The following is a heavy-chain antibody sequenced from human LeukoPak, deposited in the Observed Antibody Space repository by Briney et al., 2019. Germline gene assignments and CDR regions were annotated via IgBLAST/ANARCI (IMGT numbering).Heavy chain of an antibody. Sequence: SETLSLTCTVSGDSITSSAFYWGWLRQAPGKGLEWIGNIFHGGNTHYNPSLKSRVSISVDRSKNQVSLKLSSVTAADTAVYYCARQFLGPNYYYGMDVWGQGTTVTVSS. D-gene: IGHD7-27*01. CDR1: GDSITSSAFY. CDR3: ARQFLGPNYYYGMDV. J-gene: IGHJ6*02. CDR2: IFHGGNT. V-gene: IGHV4-39*01.